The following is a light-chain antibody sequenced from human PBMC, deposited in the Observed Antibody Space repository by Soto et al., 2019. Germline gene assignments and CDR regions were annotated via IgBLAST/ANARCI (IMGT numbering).Light chain of an antibody. CDR3: QQYNNWPPGRT. CDR1: QSVSSN. J-gene: IGKJ1*01. CDR2: GAS. V-gene: IGKV3-15*01. Sequence: EIVMTQSPATLSVSPGERATLSCRASQSVSSNLAWYQQKPGQAPRLLIYGASTRATGIPDRFNGSGSGTEFTLTISSLQSEDFAVYYCQQYNNWPPGRTFGQGTKVEIK.